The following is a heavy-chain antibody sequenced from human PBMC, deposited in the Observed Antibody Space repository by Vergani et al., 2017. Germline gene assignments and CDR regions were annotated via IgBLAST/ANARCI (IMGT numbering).Heavy chain of an antibody. V-gene: IGHV4-59*02. CDR2: LYTTGGA. D-gene: IGHD3-16*02. J-gene: IGHJ6*03. CDR1: GVSVTDYN. Sequence: QAQLQESGPGLVKPSETLSLTCHVFGVSVTDYNCNWIRQAPGKGLEWIGSLYTTGGATHASHNPSLKIRVSISVDTSKNQFSLKLNSVTAADTAVYYCGRENKRDRYNKSYQYYQFSCMDVWGKGTTVTVSS. CDR3: GRENKRDRYNKSYQYYQFSCMDV.